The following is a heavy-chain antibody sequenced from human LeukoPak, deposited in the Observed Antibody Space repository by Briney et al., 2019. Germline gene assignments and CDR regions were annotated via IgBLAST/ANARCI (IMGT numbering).Heavy chain of an antibody. J-gene: IGHJ1*01. CDR3: ATRLYDFWSGYYPYTEYFQH. V-gene: IGHV3-48*01. CDR2: ISSSSSTI. Sequence: GGSLRLSCAASGFTFSSYSMNWVRQAPGKGLEWVSYISSSSSTIYYADSVKGRFTISRDNAKNSLYLQMNSLRAEDTAVYYCATRLYDFWSGYYPYTEYFQHWGQGTLVTVSS. D-gene: IGHD3-3*01. CDR1: GFTFSSYS.